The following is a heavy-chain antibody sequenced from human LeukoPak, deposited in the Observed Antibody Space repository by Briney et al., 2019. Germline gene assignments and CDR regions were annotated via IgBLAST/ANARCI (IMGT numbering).Heavy chain of an antibody. V-gene: IGHV1-2*02. Sequence: ASVKVSRKASGYSFTGYYMHWVRQAPGQGLDWMGWINPNSGGTNYAQKFQGRVTRTRDTSISTVYMELSRLRSDDTAVYYCARGPDYYESPYFQHWGQGTLVTVSS. J-gene: IGHJ1*01. CDR1: GYSFTGYY. CDR2: INPNSGGT. D-gene: IGHD3-22*01. CDR3: ARGPDYYESPYFQH.